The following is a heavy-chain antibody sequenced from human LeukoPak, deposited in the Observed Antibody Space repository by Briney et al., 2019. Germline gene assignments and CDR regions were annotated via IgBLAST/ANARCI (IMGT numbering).Heavy chain of an antibody. CDR3: ASGVYGSGSSYYYYYLDV. Sequence: PSDTLTLTCAVYGWPFSGYYWSWIRQPPGKGLEGIGGINHSGSTNYNPSLKSRITITVDTSENQYSLKLSSVTAAATAVYYCASGVYGSGSSYYYYYLDVWGKGTTVTVSS. CDR1: GWPFSGYY. J-gene: IGHJ6*03. V-gene: IGHV4-34*01. D-gene: IGHD3-10*01. CDR2: INHSGST.